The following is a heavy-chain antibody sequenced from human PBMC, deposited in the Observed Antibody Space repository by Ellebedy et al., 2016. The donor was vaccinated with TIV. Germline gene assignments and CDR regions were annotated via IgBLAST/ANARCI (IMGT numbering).Heavy chain of an antibody. V-gene: IGHV3-23*01. D-gene: IGHD5-12*01. CDR2: ISGSGGST. CDR3: AKGSQAYSGYDSPFDY. J-gene: IGHJ4*02. Sequence: GGSLRLSXAASGFTFSSYAMSWVRQAPGKGLEWVSAISGSGGSTYYRDSVRGRFTISRDNSKNTLFLRMNSLRAEDTAVYYCAKGSQAYSGYDSPFDYWGQGTLVTVSS. CDR1: GFTFSSYA.